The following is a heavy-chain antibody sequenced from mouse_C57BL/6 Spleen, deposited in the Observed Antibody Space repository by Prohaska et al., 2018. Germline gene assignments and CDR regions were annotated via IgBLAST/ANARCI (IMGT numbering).Heavy chain of an antibody. D-gene: IGHD1-1*01. CDR1: GYTFTSYW. CDR3: AREYYGSSQRKGYFDY. V-gene: IGHV1-59*01. Sequence: QVQLQQPGAELVRPGTSVKLSCKASGYTFTSYWMHWVKQRPGQGLEWIGVIDPSDSYTNYNQKFKGKATLTVDTSSSTAYMQLSSLTSEDSAVYYCAREYYGSSQRKGYFDYWGQGTTLTVSS. CDR2: IDPSDSYT. J-gene: IGHJ2*01.